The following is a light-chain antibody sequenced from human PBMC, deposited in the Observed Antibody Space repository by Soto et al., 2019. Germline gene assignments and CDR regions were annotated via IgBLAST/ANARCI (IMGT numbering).Light chain of an antibody. J-gene: IGLJ2*01. CDR3: SSYTSSSPHVV. V-gene: IGLV2-14*01. CDR2: EVS. Sequence: QSALTQPASVSGSTGQSITISCTGTSSDVGGYNYVSWYQQHPGKAPKLMIYEVSNRPSGVSNRFSGSKSGNTASLTISGLQAEDEADYYCSSYTSSSPHVVFGGGTKLTVL. CDR1: SSDVGGYNY.